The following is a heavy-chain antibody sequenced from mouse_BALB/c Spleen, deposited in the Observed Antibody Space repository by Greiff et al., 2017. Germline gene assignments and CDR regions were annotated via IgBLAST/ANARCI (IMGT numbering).Heavy chain of an antibody. D-gene: IGHD2-14*01. V-gene: IGHV2-9*02. J-gene: IGHJ3*01. CDR3: ARDGRYDGIAY. CDR2: IWAGGST. Sequence: QVQLKESGPGLVAPSQSLSITCTVSGFSLTSYGVHWVRQPPGKGLEWLGVIWAGGSTNYNSALMSRLSISKDNSKSQVFLKMNSLQTDDTAMYYCARDGRYDGIAYWGQGTLVTVSA. CDR1: GFSLTSYG.